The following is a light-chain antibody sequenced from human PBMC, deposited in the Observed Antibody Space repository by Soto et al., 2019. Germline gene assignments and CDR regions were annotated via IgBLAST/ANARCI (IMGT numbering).Light chain of an antibody. Sequence: EIVMTQSPATLSVSPGERATLSCRASQSVYSNLAWYQQKPGQAPRLLIYGASTRATGTPARFSGSGSGTEFTVTISSLQSEDFAVYYCQQYTNWPLTFGGGTKVEIK. CDR1: QSVYSN. J-gene: IGKJ4*01. CDR2: GAS. CDR3: QQYTNWPLT. V-gene: IGKV3D-15*01.